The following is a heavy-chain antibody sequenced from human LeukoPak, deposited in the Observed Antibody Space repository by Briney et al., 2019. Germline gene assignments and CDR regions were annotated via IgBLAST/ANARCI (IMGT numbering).Heavy chain of an antibody. Sequence: ASVKVSCKASGYTFTSYDINWVRQATGQGLEWMGLINPNSGNTGYAQKFQGRVTMTRNTSISTAYMELSSLRSEDTAVYYCARTGGGDFWSGYYTGSFDYWGQGTLVTVSS. CDR3: ARTGGGDFWSGYYTGSFDY. J-gene: IGHJ4*02. CDR1: GYTFTSYD. CDR2: INPNSGNT. D-gene: IGHD3-3*01. V-gene: IGHV1-8*01.